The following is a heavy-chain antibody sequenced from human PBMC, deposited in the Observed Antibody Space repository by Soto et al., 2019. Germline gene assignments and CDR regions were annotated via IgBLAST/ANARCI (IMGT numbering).Heavy chain of an antibody. J-gene: IGHJ4*02. CDR1: GGYMSNYF. CDR2: IDNSGST. CDR3: ARALSTHIAVAVMGYFDS. V-gene: IGHV4-4*07. D-gene: IGHD6-19*01. Sequence: SQTLSVTSNVSGGYMSNYFCNWIRQPAGKGLEWIGRIDNSGSTNYNPSLKRRVAISLDASKSHFSLQLTSVTAADTAVYYCARALSTHIAVAVMGYFDSWGPGTLVTVPS.